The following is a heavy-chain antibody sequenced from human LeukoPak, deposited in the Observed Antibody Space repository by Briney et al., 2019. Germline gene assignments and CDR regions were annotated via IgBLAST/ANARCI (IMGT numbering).Heavy chain of an antibody. V-gene: IGHV3-30*18. CDR2: ISYDGSNK. J-gene: IGHJ4*02. Sequence: GGSLRLSCAASGFTFSSYGMHWVRQAPGKGLEWVAVISYDGSNKYYADSVKGRFTISRDNSKNTLYLQMNSLRAEDTAVYYCAKSYSSGWYDDYWGQGTLVTVSP. CDR1: GFTFSSYG. CDR3: AKSYSSGWYDDY. D-gene: IGHD6-19*01.